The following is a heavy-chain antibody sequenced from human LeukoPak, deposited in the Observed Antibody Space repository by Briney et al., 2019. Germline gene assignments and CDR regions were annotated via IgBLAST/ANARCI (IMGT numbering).Heavy chain of an antibody. J-gene: IGHJ4*02. CDR1: GGSFSGYY. CDR3: ASRYCSGGSCPFDY. V-gene: IGHV4-34*01. CDR2: INHSGST. Sequence: SETLSLTCAVYGGSFSGYYWSWIRQPPGKGLEWIGEINHSGSTNYNPSLKSRVTISVDTSKNKFSLKLSSVTAADTAVYYCASRYCSGGSCPFDYWGQGTLVTVSS. D-gene: IGHD2-15*01.